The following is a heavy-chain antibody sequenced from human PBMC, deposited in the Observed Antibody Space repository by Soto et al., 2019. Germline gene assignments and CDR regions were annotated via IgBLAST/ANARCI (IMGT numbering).Heavy chain of an antibody. J-gene: IGHJ6*02. CDR2: LWHDGSNE. CDR1: GFIFSSYG. CDR3: AREMGYGDTGLDV. V-gene: IGHV3-33*01. Sequence: QVQLVESGGGVVQPGRSLRLSCAASGFIFSSYGMHWVRQAPGKGLEWVATLWHDGSNEFYAESMKGRFTISRENHRNTLYLQMNSLRSEDTAVYYCAREMGYGDTGLDVWGQGTTVTVSS. D-gene: IGHD4-17*01.